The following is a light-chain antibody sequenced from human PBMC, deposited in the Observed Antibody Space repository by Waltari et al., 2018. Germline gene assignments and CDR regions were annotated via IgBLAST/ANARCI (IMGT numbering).Light chain of an antibody. V-gene: IGKV1-33*01. CDR3: QHFDNLPRRT. Sequence: DIQMTQSPSSLSASVGDRVTITCQASQDITTNLNWYQQKPGKAPKLLIYGAFNLVTGAPSRFSGSGSGTDFTFTISSLQSEDIATYFCQHFDNLPRRTFGQGTKVDIK. CDR2: GAF. CDR1: QDITTN. J-gene: IGKJ1*01.